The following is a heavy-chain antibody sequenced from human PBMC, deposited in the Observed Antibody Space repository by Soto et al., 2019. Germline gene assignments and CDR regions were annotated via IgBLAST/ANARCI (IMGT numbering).Heavy chain of an antibody. CDR2: IIPILDET. D-gene: IGHD4-17*01. J-gene: IGHJ3*02. CDR3: SVGADDDYRNPRDDAVDI. V-gene: IGHV1-69*02. CDR1: GGSFRSHA. Sequence: QIQLVQSGAEVKKPGSSVRVSCKASGGSFRSHAVTWVRQAPGQGLEWMGRIIPILDETKFAQKFQDRVTMTADKSTSTVYMDLSSLTSEDTAMYFCSVGADDDYRNPRDDAVDICGQGTKVTVSS.